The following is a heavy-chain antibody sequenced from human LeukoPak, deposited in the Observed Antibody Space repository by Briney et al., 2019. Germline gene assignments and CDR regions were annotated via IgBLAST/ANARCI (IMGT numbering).Heavy chain of an antibody. Sequence: PSGTLSLTCTVSGGSISSHYWSWIRQPPGKGLEWIGYIYYSGSTNYNPSLKSRVTISVDTSKNQFSLKLSSVTAADTAVYYCARGGPQPTGYWGQGTLVTVSS. V-gene: IGHV4-59*11. CDR1: GGSISSHY. D-gene: IGHD1-14*01. CDR2: IYYSGST. CDR3: ARGGPQPTGY. J-gene: IGHJ4*02.